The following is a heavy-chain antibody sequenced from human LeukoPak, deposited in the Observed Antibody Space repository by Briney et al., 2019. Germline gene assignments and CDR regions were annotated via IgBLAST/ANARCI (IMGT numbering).Heavy chain of an antibody. V-gene: IGHV4-39*01. D-gene: IGHD3-16*02. CDR1: GGSLISTSYF. CDR3: ARRFGGSYRTFDY. CDR2: IYYSGST. J-gene: IGHJ4*02. Sequence: SETLSLTCTVSGGSLISTSYFWGWIRQPPGKGLEWIGTIYYSGSTYYNPSLRSRVTISVDTSKNQFSLKLSSVTAADTAVYYCARRFGGSYRTFDYWGQGTLVTVSS.